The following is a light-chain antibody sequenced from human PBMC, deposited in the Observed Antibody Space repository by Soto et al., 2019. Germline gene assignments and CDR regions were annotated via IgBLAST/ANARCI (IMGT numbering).Light chain of an antibody. CDR1: SSDVGGYNY. J-gene: IGLJ1*01. Sequence: ALTRPASGSGSPGQSITISCTGTSSDVGGYNYVSWYQHHPGKAPKLMIYDVSNRPSGVSNRFSGSKSGNTASLTISGLQPEDEADYYCCSYTTSNTRQIVFGTGTKVTVL. CDR2: DVS. CDR3: CSYTTSNTRQIV. V-gene: IGLV2-14*03.